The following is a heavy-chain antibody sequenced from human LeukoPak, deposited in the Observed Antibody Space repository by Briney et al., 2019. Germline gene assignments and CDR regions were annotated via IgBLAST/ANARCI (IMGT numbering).Heavy chain of an antibody. CDR1: GGSLSSYY. V-gene: IGHV4-4*07. CDR3: ARVEGVGYDFWSGYYTGWFDP. Sequence: SETLSLTCTVSGGSLSSYYWSWIRQPAGKGLEWIGRIYTSGSTNYNTSLKSRVTMSVDTSKTQFSLKLSSVTAADTAVYYCARVEGVGYDFWSGYYTGWFDPWGQGTLVTVSS. J-gene: IGHJ5*02. CDR2: IYTSGST. D-gene: IGHD3-3*01.